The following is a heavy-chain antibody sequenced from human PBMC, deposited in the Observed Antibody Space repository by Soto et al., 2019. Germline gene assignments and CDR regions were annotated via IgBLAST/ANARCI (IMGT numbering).Heavy chain of an antibody. CDR1: GGSISSGYNY. CDR2: IHYSGST. CDR3: ARDRLATVGDWYCYL. D-gene: IGHD4-17*01. V-gene: IGHV4-30-4*01. Sequence: QVQLQESGPGLVKPSQTLSLTCTVSGGSISSGYNYWSWIRQPPGKGLEWIGYIHYSGSTNYNPSLKSRITISVATSKNQFSLKLTSVTAADTAVYYCARDRLATVGDWYCYLWGRGTLVTVSS. J-gene: IGHJ2*01.